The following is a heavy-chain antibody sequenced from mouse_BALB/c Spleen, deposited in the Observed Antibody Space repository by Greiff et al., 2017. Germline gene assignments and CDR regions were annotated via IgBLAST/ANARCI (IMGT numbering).Heavy chain of an antibody. J-gene: IGHJ2*01. CDR2: IDPENGDT. CDR1: GFNIKDYY. CDR3: RGSSGYD. D-gene: IGHD3-1*01. Sequence: VQLQQSGAELVRSGASVKLSCTASGFNIKDYYMHWVKQRPEQGLEWIGWIDPENGDTEYAPKFQGKATMTADTSSNTAYLQLSSLTSEDTSVYYCRGSSGYDWGQGTTLTVSS. V-gene: IGHV14-4*02.